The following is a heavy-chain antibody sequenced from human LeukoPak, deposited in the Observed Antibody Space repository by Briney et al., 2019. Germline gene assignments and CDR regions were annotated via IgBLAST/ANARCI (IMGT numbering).Heavy chain of an antibody. CDR3: ANGGRGPNAFDI. CDR1: GGSISSGGYY. Sequence: SQTLSLTCTVSGGSISSGGYYWSWIRQHPGKGLGWIGYIYYSGSTYYNPSLKSRVTISVDTSKNQFSLKLSSVTAADTAVYYCANGGRGPNAFDIWGQGTMVTVSS. J-gene: IGHJ3*02. V-gene: IGHV4-31*03. D-gene: IGHD3-10*01. CDR2: IYYSGST.